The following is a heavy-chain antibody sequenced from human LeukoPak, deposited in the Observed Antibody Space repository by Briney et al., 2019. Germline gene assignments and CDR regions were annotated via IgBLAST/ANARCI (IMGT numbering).Heavy chain of an antibody. CDR2: IRYDGSNK. CDR3: ARSRGSSGYHGWFDP. D-gene: IGHD3-22*01. V-gene: IGHV3-33*08. J-gene: IGHJ5*02. CDR1: GFTFSNCW. Sequence: SGGSLRLSCAASGFTFSNCWMHWVRQAPGKGLEWVAFIRYDGSNKYYADSVKGRFTISRDNAKNTLYLQMNSLRAEDTAVYYCARSRGSSGYHGWFDPWGQGTLVTVSS.